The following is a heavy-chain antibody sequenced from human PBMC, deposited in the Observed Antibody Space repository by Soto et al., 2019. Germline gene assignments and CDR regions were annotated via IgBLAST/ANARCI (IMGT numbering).Heavy chain of an antibody. CDR3: AKRMSTITPKTPTYYYGMDV. D-gene: IGHD5-12*01. Sequence: GGSLRLSCAASGFTLSSYAMSWVRQAPGKGLEWVSAITGSGGSTFYADSVKGRFTISRDNSKNTLYLQMNALRAEDTAVYYCAKRMSTITPKTPTYYYGMDVWGQGTTVTVSS. V-gene: IGHV3-23*01. CDR2: ITGSGGST. CDR1: GFTLSSYA. J-gene: IGHJ6*02.